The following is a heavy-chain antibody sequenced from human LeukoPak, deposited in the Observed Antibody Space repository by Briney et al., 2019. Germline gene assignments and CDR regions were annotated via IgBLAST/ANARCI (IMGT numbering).Heavy chain of an antibody. CDR1: GFTFSSYG. J-gene: IGHJ3*02. V-gene: IGHV3-30-3*01. Sequence: GGSLRLSCAASGFTFSSYGLHWVRQAPGKGLEWVAVISYDGSNKYYADSVKGRFTISRDNSKNTLYLQMNRLRGEDTAVYCCARALCGGDCYPLSGNAFDIWGQGTMVTVSS. CDR2: ISYDGSNK. D-gene: IGHD2-21*02. CDR3: ARALCGGDCYPLSGNAFDI.